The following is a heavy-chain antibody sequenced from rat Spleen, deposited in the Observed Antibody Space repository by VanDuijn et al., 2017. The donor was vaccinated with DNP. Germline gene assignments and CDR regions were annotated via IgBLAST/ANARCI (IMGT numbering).Heavy chain of an antibody. D-gene: IGHD4-3*01. CDR3: ARGNFGIWFAY. J-gene: IGHJ3*01. CDR2: INTGSGGT. CDR1: GYIFTSNY. V-gene: IGHV1-43*01. Sequence: QVQLQQSGAEQARPGSSVKMSCKAPGYIFTSNYIGWIKQTTGQGLDYIGYINTGSGGTSYNEKFKGKATLTVDKSSSTAFMQLSSLTPDDSAVYYCARGNFGIWFAYWGQGTLVTVSS.